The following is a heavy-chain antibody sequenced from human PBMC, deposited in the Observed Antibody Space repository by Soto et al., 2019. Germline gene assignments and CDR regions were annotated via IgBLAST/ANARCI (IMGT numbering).Heavy chain of an antibody. Sequence: SETLSLTCTVSGGSISSGGYYWSWIRQHPGKGLEWIGYIYYSGSTYYNPSLKSRVTISVDTSKNQFSLKLSSVTAADTAVYYCARFSRWSGSDNWFDPWGQGTLVTVSS. CDR2: IYYSGST. V-gene: IGHV4-31*03. J-gene: IGHJ5*02. CDR3: ARFSRWSGSDNWFDP. CDR1: GGSISSGGYY. D-gene: IGHD3-3*01.